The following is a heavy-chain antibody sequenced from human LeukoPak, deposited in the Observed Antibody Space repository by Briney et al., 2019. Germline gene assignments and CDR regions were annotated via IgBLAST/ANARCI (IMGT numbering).Heavy chain of an antibody. J-gene: IGHJ4*02. CDR1: GFTFSSHS. CDR3: ARGSGWYGGDY. V-gene: IGHV3-21*01. CDR2: ISGYSDYI. Sequence: GSLRLSCAASGFTFSSHSMDWVRQAPGKGLEWVSSISGYSDYIFYADSVKGRFTISRDNAKNSLYLQMNSLRAEDTAVYYCARGSGWYGGDYWGQGTLVTVSS. D-gene: IGHD6-19*01.